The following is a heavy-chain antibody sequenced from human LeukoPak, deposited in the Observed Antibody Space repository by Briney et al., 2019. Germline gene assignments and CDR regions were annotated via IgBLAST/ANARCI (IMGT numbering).Heavy chain of an antibody. CDR2: INPNSGGT. CDR3: ARAYDILTGPPGY. CDR1: GYTFTGYY. D-gene: IGHD3-9*01. J-gene: IGHJ4*02. V-gene: IGHV1-2*02. Sequence: ASVKVSCKASGYTFTGYYMHWVRQDPGQGLEWMGWINPNSGGTNYAQKFQGRVTMTRDTSISTAYIELSRLRSDDTAVYYCARAYDILTGPPGYWGQGTLVTVSS.